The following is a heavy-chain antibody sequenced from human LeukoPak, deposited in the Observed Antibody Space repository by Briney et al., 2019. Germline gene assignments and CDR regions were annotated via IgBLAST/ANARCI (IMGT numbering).Heavy chain of an antibody. CDR2: ILYDGSNK. D-gene: IGHD3-3*01. J-gene: IGHJ5*02. Sequence: GGSLRLSCAASGFTFSSYGMHWVRQAPGKGLEWVAFILYDGSNKYYADSVKGRFTISRDNSKSTLYLQMNSLRAEDTAVYYCAKDDYDSHRGPWGQGTLVTVSS. CDR3: AKDDYDSHRGP. CDR1: GFTFSSYG. V-gene: IGHV3-30*02.